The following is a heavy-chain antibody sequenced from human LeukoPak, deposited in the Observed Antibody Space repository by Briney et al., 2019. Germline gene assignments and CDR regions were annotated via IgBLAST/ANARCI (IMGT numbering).Heavy chain of an antibody. CDR2: IIPIFGTA. Sequence: RASVKVSCKASGGTFSSYAISWVRQAPGQGLEWMGGIIPIFGTANYAQKFQGRVTITADESTSTAYMELRSLRSDDTAVYYCAREHCSSTSCRPDYWGQGTLVTVSS. J-gene: IGHJ4*02. V-gene: IGHV1-69*13. CDR3: AREHCSSTSCRPDY. D-gene: IGHD2-2*01. CDR1: GGTFSSYA.